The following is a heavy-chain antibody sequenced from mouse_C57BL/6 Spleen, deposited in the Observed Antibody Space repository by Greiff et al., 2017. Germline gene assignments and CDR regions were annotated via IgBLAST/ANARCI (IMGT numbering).Heavy chain of an antibody. J-gene: IGHJ1*03. CDR2: IYPGDGDT. CDR3: ARHYGSRDWYFDV. Sequence: VQRVESGAELVKPGASVKISCKASGYAFSSYWMNWVKQRPGKGLEWIGQIYPGDGDTNYNGKFKGKATLTADKSSSTAYMQLSSLTSEDSAVYFCARHYGSRDWYFDVWGTGTTVTVSS. D-gene: IGHD1-1*01. V-gene: IGHV1-80*01. CDR1: GYAFSSYW.